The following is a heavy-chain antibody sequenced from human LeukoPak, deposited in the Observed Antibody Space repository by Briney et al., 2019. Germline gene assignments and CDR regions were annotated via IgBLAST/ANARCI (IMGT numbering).Heavy chain of an antibody. CDR3: ARGSRSSSSSRRYYYYYYMDV. CDR2: MNPNSGNT. J-gene: IGHJ6*03. D-gene: IGHD6-6*01. CDR1: GYTFTSYD. Sequence: ASVKVSCKASGYTFTSYDINWVRQATGQGLERMGWMNPNSGNTGYAQKFQGRVTITRNTSISTAYMELSSLRSEDTAVYYCARGSRSSSSSRRYYYYYYMDVWSKGTTVTVSS. V-gene: IGHV1-8*03.